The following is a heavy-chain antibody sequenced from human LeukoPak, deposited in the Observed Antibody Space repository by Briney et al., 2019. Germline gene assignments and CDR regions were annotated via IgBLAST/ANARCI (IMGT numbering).Heavy chain of an antibody. J-gene: IGHJ5*02. CDR2: ISAYNGNT. CDR1: GYTFTSFG. Sequence: ASVKVSCKASGYTFTSFGISWVRQAPGQGLEWMGWISAYNGNTNYAQKLQGGVTMTTDTSTSTAYMELRSLRSDDTAVYYCARDQESSGWGRPPHNWFDPWGQGTLVTVSS. D-gene: IGHD6-19*01. V-gene: IGHV1-18*01. CDR3: ARDQESSGWGRPPHNWFDP.